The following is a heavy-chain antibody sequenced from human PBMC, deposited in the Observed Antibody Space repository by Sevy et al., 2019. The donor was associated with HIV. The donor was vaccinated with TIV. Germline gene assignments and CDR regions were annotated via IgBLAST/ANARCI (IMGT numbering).Heavy chain of an antibody. D-gene: IGHD2-2*01. V-gene: IGHV3-53*01. J-gene: IGHJ6*02. CDR2: IYSAGTT. CDR1: GFTLTNEL. CDR3: ARIKGASSSYAMDV. Sequence: GGSLRVSCAVSGFTLTNELFSWVRQAPGKGLEWVSLIYSAGTTFYSDSVKGRFTISRDNSNNTLDLQMNSLRAEDTVIYYCARIKGASSSYAMDVWGQGTTVTVSS.